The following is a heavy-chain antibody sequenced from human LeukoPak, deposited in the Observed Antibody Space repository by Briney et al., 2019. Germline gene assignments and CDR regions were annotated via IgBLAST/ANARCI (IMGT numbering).Heavy chain of an antibody. D-gene: IGHD3-10*01. Sequence: PGGSLRLSCAASGITFSNYAMTWVRQAAGKGLEWVSTISGSTGDTWYADSVKGRFTISRDDSKNTLFLQMNSLRAEDTAVYYCATDKVSLGDYWGQGTLVTVSP. V-gene: IGHV3-23*01. CDR1: GITFSNYA. J-gene: IGHJ4*02. CDR3: ATDKVSLGDY. CDR2: ISGSTGDT.